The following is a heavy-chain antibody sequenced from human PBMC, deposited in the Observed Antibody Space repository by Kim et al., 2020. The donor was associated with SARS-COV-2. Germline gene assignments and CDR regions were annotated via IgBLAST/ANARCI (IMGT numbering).Heavy chain of an antibody. CDR1: GGSFSGYY. V-gene: IGHV4-34*01. J-gene: IGHJ4*02. D-gene: IGHD3-10*01. CDR3: ARGPQAGAHFDY. CDR2: INHSGST. Sequence: SETLSLTCAVYGGSFSGYYWSWIRQPPGKGLEWIGEINHSGSTNYNPSLKSRVTISVDTSKNQFSLKLSSVTAADTAVYYCARGPQAGAHFDYWGQGTLVTVSS.